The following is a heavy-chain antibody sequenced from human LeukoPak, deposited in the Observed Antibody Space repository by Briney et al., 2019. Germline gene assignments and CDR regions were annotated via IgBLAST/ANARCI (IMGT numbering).Heavy chain of an antibody. D-gene: IGHD3-22*01. CDR3: ARGRNYYDSSVYYYEGDAFDI. V-gene: IGHV1-18*01. J-gene: IGHJ3*02. CDR2: ISAYNGNT. CDR1: GYAFTSYG. Sequence: ASVKVSCKASGYAFTSYGISWVRQAPGQGLEWMGWISAYNGNTNYAQKLQGRVTMTTDTSMSTAYMELRSLRSDDTAVYYCARGRNYYDSSVYYYEGDAFDIWGQGTMVTVSS.